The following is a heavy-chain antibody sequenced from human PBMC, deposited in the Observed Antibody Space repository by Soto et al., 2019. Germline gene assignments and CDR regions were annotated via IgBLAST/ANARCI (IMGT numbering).Heavy chain of an antibody. V-gene: IGHV2-5*01. CDR3: TLRQDSSRGPIY. D-gene: IGHD6-13*01. J-gene: IGHJ4*02. CDR2: GG. Sequence: GAALIHPKRTLRLACIVSCFSLSTRGRTLGWIRQPPGKAPEWLALGGQYSPSLQSRVTFTKDTSKNQVVLTLTDMDPADTATYYCTLRQDSSRGPIYWGQGLLVNLSS. CDR1: CFSLSTRGRT.